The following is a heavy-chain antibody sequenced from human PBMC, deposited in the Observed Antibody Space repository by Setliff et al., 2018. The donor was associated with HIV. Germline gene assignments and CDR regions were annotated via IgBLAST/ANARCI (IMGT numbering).Heavy chain of an antibody. V-gene: IGHV4-61*05. D-gene: IGHD3-10*01. CDR2: IYSGGST. CDR3: ARVRSYGSAYDAFDV. CDR1: GGSISTSRYY. J-gene: IGHJ3*01. Sequence: SETLSLTCTVSGGSISTSRYYWGWIRQPPGTGLEWLGCIYSGGSTNYNPSLESRVTISLDTSKNQFSLRLTSVTAADTAVYYCARVRSYGSAYDAFDVWGPGTMVTVSS.